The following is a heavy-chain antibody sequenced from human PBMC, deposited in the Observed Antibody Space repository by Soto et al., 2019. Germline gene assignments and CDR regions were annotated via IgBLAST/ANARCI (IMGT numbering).Heavy chain of an antibody. CDR2: IYYSGST. CDR3: ARHHGRRYFDY. Sequence: SETLSLTFTVSCLSTSRSSYYWGCIRQPPGKGLEWIGSIYYSGSTYYNPALNIRVTISVDTSKNQFSLKLSSVTAADTAVYYCARHHGRRYFDYWGQGTLVTVSS. V-gene: IGHV4-39*01. CDR1: CLSTSRSSYY. J-gene: IGHJ4*02.